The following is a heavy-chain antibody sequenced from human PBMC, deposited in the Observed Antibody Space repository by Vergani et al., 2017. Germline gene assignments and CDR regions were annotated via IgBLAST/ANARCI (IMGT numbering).Heavy chain of an antibody. D-gene: IGHD2-2*01. CDR2: IYTSGST. Sequence: QVQLQESGPGLVKPSQTLSLTCTVSGGSISSGPYYWSWIRQPAGKGLEWIGRIYTSGSTNYNPSLKSRVTISVDTSKNQLSLKLSSVTAADTAVYYCSRGAPHVDCRSTSCLHAFDYWGQGTLVTVSS. CDR3: SRGAPHVDCRSTSCLHAFDY. J-gene: IGHJ4*02. CDR1: GGSISSGPYY. V-gene: IGHV4-61*02.